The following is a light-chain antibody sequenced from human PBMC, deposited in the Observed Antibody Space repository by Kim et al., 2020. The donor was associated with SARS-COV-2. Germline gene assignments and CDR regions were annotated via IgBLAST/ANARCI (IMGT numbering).Light chain of an antibody. Sequence: SVSPGQTASITCSGDKLGDKYVCWYQQKPGQSPVLVIYQDTKRPSGIPERFSGSNSGNTATLTISGTQAMDEADYYCQAWDRNTAVFGTGTKVTVL. CDR1: KLGDKY. V-gene: IGLV3-1*01. CDR3: QAWDRNTAV. J-gene: IGLJ1*01. CDR2: QDT.